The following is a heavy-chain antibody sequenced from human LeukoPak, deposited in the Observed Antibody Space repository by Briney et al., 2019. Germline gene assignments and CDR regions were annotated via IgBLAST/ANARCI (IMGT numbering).Heavy chain of an antibody. J-gene: IGHJ4*02. CDR3: ARSRYSYGSYYFDY. CDR1: GYIFTSYW. V-gene: IGHV5-51*01. CDR2: IYPGDSDT. D-gene: IGHD5-18*01. Sequence: GESLKIFCKGSGYIFTSYWIGWVRQMPGKGLEWMGIIYPGDSDTTYSPSFQGQVTISADKSISTAYLQWSSLKASDTAMYYCARSRYSYGSYYFDYWGQGTLVTVSS.